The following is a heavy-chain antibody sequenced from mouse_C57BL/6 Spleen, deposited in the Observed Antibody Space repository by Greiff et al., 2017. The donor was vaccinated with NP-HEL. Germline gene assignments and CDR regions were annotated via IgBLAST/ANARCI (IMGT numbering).Heavy chain of an antibody. CDR1: GFTFSDYG. D-gene: IGHD2-1*01. CDR2: ISSGSSTI. V-gene: IGHV5-17*01. CDR3: ARALYGNLGY. Sequence: EVHLVESGGGLVKPGGSLKLSCAASGFTFSDYGMHWVRQSPEKGLEWVAYISSGSSTIYYADTVKGRFTISRDNAKNTLFLQMTSLRSEDTAMYYCARALYGNLGYWGQGTTLT. J-gene: IGHJ2*01.